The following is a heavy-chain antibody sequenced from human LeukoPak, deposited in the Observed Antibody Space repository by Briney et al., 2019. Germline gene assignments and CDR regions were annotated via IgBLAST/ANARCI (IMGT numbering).Heavy chain of an antibody. CDR1: GFTFSSYS. J-gene: IGHJ5*02. V-gene: IGHV3-21*01. D-gene: IGHD2-15*01. Sequence: PGGSLRLSCAASGFTFSSYSMNWVRQAPGKGLEWVSSISSSSSYIYYADSVKGRFTISRDNAKNSLYLQMNSLRAEDTAVYYCASSIVGPGWFDPWGQGSLVTVSS. CDR2: ISSSSSYI. CDR3: ASSIVGPGWFDP.